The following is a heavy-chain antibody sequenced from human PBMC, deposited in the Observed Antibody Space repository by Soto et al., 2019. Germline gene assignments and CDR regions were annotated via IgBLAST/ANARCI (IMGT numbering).Heavy chain of an antibody. CDR3: ARGSSSWYYFDY. V-gene: IGHV3-7*01. J-gene: IGHJ4*02. D-gene: IGHD6-13*01. CDR1: GFTFISYW. Sequence: PGGSLRLSCAASGFTFISYWMSWVRQAPGKGLEWVANIKQDGSEKYYVDSVKGRFTISRDNAKNSLYLQMNSLRAEDTAVYYCARGSSSWYYFDYWGQGTLVTVS. CDR2: IKQDGSEK.